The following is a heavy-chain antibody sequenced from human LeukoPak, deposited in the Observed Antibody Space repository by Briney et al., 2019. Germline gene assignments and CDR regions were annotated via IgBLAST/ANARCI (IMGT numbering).Heavy chain of an antibody. CDR3: SKERPEEYYASGSYFDY. V-gene: IGHV3-30*04. Sequence: GRSLRLSCAASGFTFRSFVMHWVRQAPGKGLEWVAAISYEDGSNKYYADPVKGRFTTSRDNSKYTVYLEMNSLRVEDTAMYYCSKERPEEYYASGSYFDYWGQGTLVTVSS. D-gene: IGHD3-10*01. CDR1: GFTFRSFV. J-gene: IGHJ4*02. CDR2: ISYEDGSNK.